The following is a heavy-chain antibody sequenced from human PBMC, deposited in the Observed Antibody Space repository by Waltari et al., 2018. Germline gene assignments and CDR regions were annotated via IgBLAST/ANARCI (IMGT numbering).Heavy chain of an antibody. CDR3: ATPMTTVTTPVL. J-gene: IGHJ4*02. D-gene: IGHD4-17*01. V-gene: IGHV4-39*01. CDR2: FYSRGGT. CDR1: GYSVGSTRHY. Sequence: QLQLQESGPGLVTPSESLSLTCPVSGYSVGSTRHYWAGTRQPPGKGLECVGSFYSRGGTFYNPSLKSRATMSIDTSKNQFSLKLTSVTAEDTAVYYCATPMTTVTTPVLWGPGTLVTVSS.